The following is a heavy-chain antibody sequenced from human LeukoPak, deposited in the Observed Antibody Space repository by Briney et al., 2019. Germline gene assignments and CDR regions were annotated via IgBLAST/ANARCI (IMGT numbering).Heavy chain of an antibody. D-gene: IGHD4-17*01. Sequence: SETLSLTCAVYGGSFSGYYWSWIRQPPGKGLERIGEINHSGSTNYNPSLKSRVTISVDTSKNQFSLKLSSVTAADTAVYYCARVDYGDYVIDYWGQGTLVTVSS. CDR1: GGSFSGYY. V-gene: IGHV4-34*01. CDR2: INHSGST. CDR3: ARVDYGDYVIDY. J-gene: IGHJ4*02.